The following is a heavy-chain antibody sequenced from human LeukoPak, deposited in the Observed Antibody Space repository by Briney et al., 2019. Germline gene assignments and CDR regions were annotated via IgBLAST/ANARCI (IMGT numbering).Heavy chain of an antibody. CDR3: ARSPLRYSGYD. CDR1: GGSISSYY. D-gene: IGHD5-12*01. J-gene: IGHJ4*02. Sequence: SETLSLTCTVSGGSISSYYWSWIRQPPGKGLEWIGYIYCSGSTNYNPSLKSRVTISVDTSKNQFSLKLSSVTAADTAVYYCARSPLRYSGYDWGQGTLVTVSS. V-gene: IGHV4-59*01. CDR2: IYCSGST.